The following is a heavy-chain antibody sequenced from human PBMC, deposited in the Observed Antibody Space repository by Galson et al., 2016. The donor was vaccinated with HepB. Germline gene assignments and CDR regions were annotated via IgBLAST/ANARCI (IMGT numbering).Heavy chain of an antibody. D-gene: IGHD2-8*02. CDR3: ARVKDLRESMSYPRVGDLYCLDS. CDR1: GTSFRDYY. CDR2: VDHSGNA. V-gene: IGHV4-34*01. Sequence: SETLSLTCAVYGTSFRDYYWAWIRQPPGKGVEWIGKVDHSGNAHYNPSLKSRVTLSVAASKNQFSLRVTSVTAADTATYYCARVKDLRESMSYPRVGDLYCLDSGGQGTWVIVSA. J-gene: IGHJ4*02.